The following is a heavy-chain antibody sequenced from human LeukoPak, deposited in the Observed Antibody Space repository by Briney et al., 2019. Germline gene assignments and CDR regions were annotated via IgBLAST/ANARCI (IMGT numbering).Heavy chain of an antibody. CDR3: ARGAYESDVRGYSYYYYYYMDV. D-gene: IGHD3-10*02. CDR1: GFSLSTSGMC. J-gene: IGHJ6*03. Sequence: SGPTLVNPTQTLTLTCTFSGFSLSTSGMCVSWIRQPPGKALEWLARIDWDDDKYYSTSLKTRLTISKDTSKNQVVLTMTNMDPVDTATYYCARGAYESDVRGYSYYYYYYMDVWGKGTTVTVSS. CDR2: IDWDDDK. V-gene: IGHV2-70*11.